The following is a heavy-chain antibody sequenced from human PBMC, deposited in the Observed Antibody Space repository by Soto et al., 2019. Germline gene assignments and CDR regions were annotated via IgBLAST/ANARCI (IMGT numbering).Heavy chain of an antibody. V-gene: IGHV3-48*03. J-gene: IGHJ4*02. CDR1: GFTFSSYA. Sequence: EVQLVESGGGLVQPGGSLRLSCAASGFTFSSYAMNWVRQAPGKGLEWVSDISSSGSSIYYADSVKGRFTISRDNAKNALYLQMNSLRAEDTAVYYCLPHSSSSLDYWGQGTLVTVSS. D-gene: IGHD6-6*01. CDR2: ISSSGSSI. CDR3: LPHSSSSLDY.